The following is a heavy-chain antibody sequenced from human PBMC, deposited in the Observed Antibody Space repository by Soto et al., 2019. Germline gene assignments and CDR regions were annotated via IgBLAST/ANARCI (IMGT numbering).Heavy chain of an antibody. CDR3: ARRGPGTYFAY. V-gene: IGHV3-23*01. J-gene: IGHJ4*02. CDR2: IIGSGDST. Sequence: EVQLLDSGGGLVQPGGSLRLSCAASGFTFSSYAMNWVRQAPGKGLEWVSVIIGSGDSTYYADSVKGRFTISRDNSKNTLYLQMNRPRTEDTAVYYCARRGPGTYFAYWGQGTLVTVSS. CDR1: GFTFSSYA. D-gene: IGHD6-13*01.